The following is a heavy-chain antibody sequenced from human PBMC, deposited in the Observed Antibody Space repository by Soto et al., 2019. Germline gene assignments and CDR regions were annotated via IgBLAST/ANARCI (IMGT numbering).Heavy chain of an antibody. CDR1: GGSISSSSYY. V-gene: IGHV4-39*01. CDR3: ARRQSSSWYGL. Sequence: PSETLSLTCTVSGGSISSSSYYWGWIRQPPGKGLERIGSIYYSGSTYYNPSLKSRVTISVDTSKNQFSLKLSSVTAADTAVYYCARRQSSSWYGLWGQGTLVTVSS. D-gene: IGHD6-13*01. J-gene: IGHJ4*02. CDR2: IYYSGST.